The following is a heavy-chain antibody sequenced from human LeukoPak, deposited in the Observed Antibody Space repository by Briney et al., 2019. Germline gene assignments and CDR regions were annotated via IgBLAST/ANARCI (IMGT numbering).Heavy chain of an antibody. CDR3: AIQAYYDFWSGYWNPRGPRFDY. CDR2: IYTSGST. Sequence: SETLSLTCTVSGGSISSYYWSWIRQPAGKGLEWIGRIYTSGSTNYNPSLKSRVTMSVDTSKNQFSLKLSSVTAADTAVYYCAIQAYYDFWSGYWNPRGPRFDYWGQGTLVTVSS. D-gene: IGHD3-3*01. V-gene: IGHV4-4*07. CDR1: GGSISSYY. J-gene: IGHJ4*02.